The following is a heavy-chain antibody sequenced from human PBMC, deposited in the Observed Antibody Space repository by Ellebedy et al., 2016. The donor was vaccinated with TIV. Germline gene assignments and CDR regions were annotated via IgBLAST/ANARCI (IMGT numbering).Heavy chain of an antibody. CDR2: ISYDGSNK. D-gene: IGHD3-10*01. CDR3: ARDGEDYYGSGSYSQGGYFDY. Sequence: GGSLRLXXAASGFTFSSYAMHWVRQAPGKGLEWVAVISYDGSNKYYADSVKGRFTISRDNSKNTLYLQMNSLRAEDTAVYYCARDGEDYYGSGSYSQGGYFDYWGQGTLVTVSS. J-gene: IGHJ4*02. CDR1: GFTFSSYA. V-gene: IGHV3-30-3*01.